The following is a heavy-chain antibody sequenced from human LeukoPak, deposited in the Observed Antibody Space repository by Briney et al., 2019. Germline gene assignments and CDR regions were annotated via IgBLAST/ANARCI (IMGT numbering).Heavy chain of an antibody. CDR3: ARDRWRDSTSSFDY. J-gene: IGHJ4*02. Sequence: PGGSLRLSCAASGFTFSRYAMTWVRQAPGKGLEWVSVISGSGGSTYYADSVKGRFTISRDNSKNTLYLQMNSLRAEDTAVYYCARDRWRDSTSSFDYWGQGTLVTVSS. V-gene: IGHV3-23*01. CDR1: GFTFSRYA. D-gene: IGHD6-6*01. CDR2: ISGSGGST.